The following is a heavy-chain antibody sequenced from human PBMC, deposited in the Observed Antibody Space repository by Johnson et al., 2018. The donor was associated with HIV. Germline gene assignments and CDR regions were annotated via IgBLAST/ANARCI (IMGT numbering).Heavy chain of an antibody. J-gene: IGHJ3*02. D-gene: IGHD6-13*01. Sequence: QVQLVESGGGLVQPGGSLRLSCAASGFTFSSYAVHWVRQAPGKGLEWVAVISYGGSTYYADSVKGRFTISRDNANNSLYLQMNSLRAEDTAVYYCAKDRRSSSLDAFDIWGQGTMVTVSS. V-gene: IGHV3-30-3*01. CDR3: AKDRRSSSLDAFDI. CDR1: GFTFSSYA. CDR2: ISYGGST.